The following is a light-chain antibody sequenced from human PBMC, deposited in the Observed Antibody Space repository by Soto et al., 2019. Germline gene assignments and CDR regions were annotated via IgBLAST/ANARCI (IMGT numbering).Light chain of an antibody. Sequence: AIQLTQSPSSLSASVGDSVTITCRASQAINSYLAWYQHRPGQAPRLLIYRASTRAPGVPARFSGSGSGTEFTLTISSLQPEDFTVYSCLQYHNLWAFGQGTKVDI. V-gene: IGKV1D-13*01. CDR3: LQYHNLWA. J-gene: IGKJ1*01. CDR1: QAINSY. CDR2: RAS.